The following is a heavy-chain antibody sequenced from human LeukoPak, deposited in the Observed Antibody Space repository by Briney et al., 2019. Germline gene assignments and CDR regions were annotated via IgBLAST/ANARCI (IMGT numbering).Heavy chain of an antibody. V-gene: IGHV4-59*11. CDR1: GDSFSSHY. CDR2: ISYIGST. J-gene: IGHJ3*02. Sequence: SETLSLTCTVSGDSFSSHYWTWIRQPPGKGLEWIGYISYIGSTNYNPSLKSRVTISIDTSKNQFSLKLTSVTAADTAVYYCARDLVTVTRGFDIWGQGTMVSVSS. CDR3: ARDLVTVTRGFDI. D-gene: IGHD4-17*01.